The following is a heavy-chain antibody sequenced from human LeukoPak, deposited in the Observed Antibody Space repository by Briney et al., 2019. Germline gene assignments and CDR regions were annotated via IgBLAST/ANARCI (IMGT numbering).Heavy chain of an antibody. CDR2: IRSKTLSYAP. Sequence: GGSLKLSCVASGFTFSDSTMHWVRQASGKGLEWVGRIRSKTLSYAPGYAAPVKGRFTISRDDSLNTVYLQMNSLRTEDTALYYCTRGTYDYWGQGTLVTVSS. V-gene: IGHV3-73*01. J-gene: IGHJ4*02. D-gene: IGHD3-10*01. CDR3: TRGTYDY. CDR1: GFTFSDST.